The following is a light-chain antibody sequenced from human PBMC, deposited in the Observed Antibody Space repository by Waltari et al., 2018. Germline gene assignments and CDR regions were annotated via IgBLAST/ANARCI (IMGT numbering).Light chain of an antibody. J-gene: IGLJ2*01. CDR2: DVN. V-gene: IGLV2-11*01. CDR3: CSYAGSYTFV. Sequence: QSALTQPRSVSGSPGQSVTISCTGTSSDVGGSTYVSWYQQHPGKAPKFMIYDVNKRPSGVPDRFSGSKSGNTASLTISGLQAEDEADYYCCSYAGSYTFVFGGGTKLTVL. CDR1: SSDVGGSTY.